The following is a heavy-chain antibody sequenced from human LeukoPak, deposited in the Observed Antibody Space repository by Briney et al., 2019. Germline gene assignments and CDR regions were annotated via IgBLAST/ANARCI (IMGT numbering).Heavy chain of an antibody. CDR2: IIPILGIA. V-gene: IGHV1-69*04. CDR3: ARDHSAGMLAKYYYYGMDV. CDR1: GGTFSSYA. D-gene: IGHD2-2*01. Sequence: GASVKVSCKASGGTFSSYAISWVRQAPGQGLEWMGRIIPILGIANYAQKFQGRVTITADKSTSTAYMELSSLRSEDTAVYYCARDHSAGMLAKYYYYGMDVWGQGTTVTVSS. J-gene: IGHJ6*02.